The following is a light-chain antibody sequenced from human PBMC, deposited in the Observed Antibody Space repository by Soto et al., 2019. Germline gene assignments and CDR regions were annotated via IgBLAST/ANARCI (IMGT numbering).Light chain of an antibody. Sequence: QAVVTQPASVSGSPGQSITISCTGTSSDVGGYNYVSWYQQHPGKAPKLMIYEVSNRPSGVSNRFSGSKSGNTAPLTISGLQAEDEADYYCSSYTSSSTLVFGGGTKLTVL. J-gene: IGLJ2*01. CDR2: EVS. CDR3: SSYTSSSTLV. CDR1: SSDVGGYNY. V-gene: IGLV2-14*01.